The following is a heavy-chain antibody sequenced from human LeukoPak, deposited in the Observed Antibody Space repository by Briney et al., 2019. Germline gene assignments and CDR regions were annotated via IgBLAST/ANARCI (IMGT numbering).Heavy chain of an antibody. D-gene: IGHD5-12*01. CDR2: ISSSGSTI. CDR3: ARKEGYSGYGKIPPYMDV. J-gene: IGHJ6*03. Sequence: GGSLRLSCAASGFTFSDYYMSWIRQAPGKGLEWVSYISSSGSTIYYADSVKGRFTISRDNAKNSLYLQMNSLRAEDTAVYYCARKEGYSGYGKIPPYMDVWGKGTTVTVSS. CDR1: GFTFSDYY. V-gene: IGHV3-11*04.